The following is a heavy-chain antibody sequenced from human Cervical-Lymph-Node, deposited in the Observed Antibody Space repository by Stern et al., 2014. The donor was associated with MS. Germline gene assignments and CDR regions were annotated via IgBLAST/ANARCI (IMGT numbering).Heavy chain of an antibody. J-gene: IGHJ5*02. V-gene: IGHV1-8*01. CDR2: MNPNSGST. CDR1: GYGFTNYD. Sequence: VQLVESGAEVKKPGASVKVSCKASGYGFTNYDIHWVRQATGQGLEWMGWMNPNSGSTGYAHKFQGRITMTRDTSTDTASMELSSLTSEDTAMYYCAREKGLDTYKWFHPWGQGTQVTVSS. CDR3: AREKGLDTYKWFHP.